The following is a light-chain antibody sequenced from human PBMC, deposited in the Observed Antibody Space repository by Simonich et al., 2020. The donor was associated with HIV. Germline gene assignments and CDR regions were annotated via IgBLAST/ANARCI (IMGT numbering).Light chain of an antibody. CDR3: QQRSNWIT. CDR2: GAS. CDR1: QSVNSN. Sequence: EIVMTQSPVTLSVSPGERATLSCRASQSVNSNLAWYQQKPGQAPRLLIYGASTRATGIPARFSGSGSGTQFTLTISSMQSEDFAVYYCQQRSNWITFGQGTRLEIK. J-gene: IGKJ5*01. V-gene: IGKV3-15*01.